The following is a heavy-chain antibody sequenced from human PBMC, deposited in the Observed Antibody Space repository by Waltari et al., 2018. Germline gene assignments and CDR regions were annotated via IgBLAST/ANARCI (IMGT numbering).Heavy chain of an antibody. J-gene: IGHJ4*02. CDR1: GNTFTSHA. V-gene: IGHV1-3*04. CDR2: INTDNGNT. Sequence: QVQLVQSGAEVKKPGASVKVSCKASGNTFTSHAIHWVRQAPGQRLEWMGWINTDNGNTKYSQKFQGRVTITRDTSASTAYMELSSLRSEDTAIYYCARGDLFVYWGQGTLVTVSS. CDR3: ARGDLFVY.